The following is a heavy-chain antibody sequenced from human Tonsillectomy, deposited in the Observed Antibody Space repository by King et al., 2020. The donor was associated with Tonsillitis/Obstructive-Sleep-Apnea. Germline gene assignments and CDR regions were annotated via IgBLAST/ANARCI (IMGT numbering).Heavy chain of an antibody. Sequence: VQLVQSGGGVVQPGRSLRLSCAASGFTFSSYAIHWVRQAPGKGLEWVAVISYDGSNKDYADSVKGRFTVSRDNSKNTLDLQMNSLRAEDTAVYYCARECIYDSSGYSDAFDMWGQGTMVTVSS. CDR3: ARECIYDSSGYSDAFDM. CDR2: ISYDGSNK. CDR1: GFTFSSYA. D-gene: IGHD3-22*01. J-gene: IGHJ3*02. V-gene: IGHV3-30*04.